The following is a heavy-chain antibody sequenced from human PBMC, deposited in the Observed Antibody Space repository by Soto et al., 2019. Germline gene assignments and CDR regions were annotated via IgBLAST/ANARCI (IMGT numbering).Heavy chain of an antibody. D-gene: IGHD3-10*01. CDR1: GFTFNSYW. V-gene: IGHV3-7*04. J-gene: IGHJ4*02. CDR2: IKEDGSER. CDR3: ARAPGADKEDY. Sequence: EVQLVESGGGLVQPGGSLRLSCAASGFTFNSYWMSWVRQAPGKGLEWVANIKEDGSERYYLDSVKGRFTISRDNAKNSLYLQMDSLRAEDTAVYYCARAPGADKEDYWGQGTLVTVSS.